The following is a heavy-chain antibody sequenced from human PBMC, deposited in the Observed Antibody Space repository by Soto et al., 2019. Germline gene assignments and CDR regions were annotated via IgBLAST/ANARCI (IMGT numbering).Heavy chain of an antibody. CDR2: ISHSGIT. V-gene: IGHV4-4*02. CDR1: GDSISRRHW. J-gene: IGHJ4*02. D-gene: IGHD3-22*01. Sequence: QVQLQESGPGLVRPAGALSVTCAVSGDSISRRHWWSWVRQSPGKGLEWIGEISHSGITNYNPSLKSRVTISGDKSKNQLSLKLTSVTAADTAVYYCARVRYDRSGFDHWGQGTLVSVSS. CDR3: ARVRYDRSGFDH.